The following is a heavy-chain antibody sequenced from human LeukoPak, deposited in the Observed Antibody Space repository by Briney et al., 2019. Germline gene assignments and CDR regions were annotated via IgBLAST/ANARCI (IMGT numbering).Heavy chain of an antibody. J-gene: IGHJ4*02. CDR1: GFTFSSYG. Sequence: PGGSLRLSCAASGFTFSSYGMHWVRQAPGKGLEWVAVLSYDGTNEFYADSVRGRFTITRDNSKSTLYLQMNSLSAEDTAVYYCARASYYDNSGYYFPHFDYWGQGTLVTVSS. D-gene: IGHD3-22*01. V-gene: IGHV3-30*03. CDR2: LSYDGTNE. CDR3: ARASYYDNSGYYFPHFDY.